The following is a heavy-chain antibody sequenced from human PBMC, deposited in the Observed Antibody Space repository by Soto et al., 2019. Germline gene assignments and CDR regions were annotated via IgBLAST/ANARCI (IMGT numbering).Heavy chain of an antibody. J-gene: IGHJ6*02. Sequence: QVQLVESGGGVVQPGRSLRLSCAASGFTFSSYGMHWVRQAPGKGPEWVAVIWYDGSNKYYADSVKGRFTISRDNSKNTLYLQMNSLRAEDTAVYYCARAMVRGVIPSYYYYGMDVWGQGTTVTVSS. D-gene: IGHD3-10*01. V-gene: IGHV3-33*01. CDR2: IWYDGSNK. CDR1: GFTFSSYG. CDR3: ARAMVRGVIPSYYYYGMDV.